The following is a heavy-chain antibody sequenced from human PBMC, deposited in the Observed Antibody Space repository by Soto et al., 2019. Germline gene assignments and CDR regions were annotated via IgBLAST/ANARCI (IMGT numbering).Heavy chain of an antibody. D-gene: IGHD3-9*01. V-gene: IGHV1-46*03. Sequence: GASVKVSCKASGYTFTSYYMHWVRQAPGQGLEWMGIINPSGGSTSYAQKFQGRVTMTRDTSTSTVYMELSSLRSEDTAVYYCARGSGYYDILSAPYYFDYWGQGTLVTVSS. CDR1: GYTFTSYY. J-gene: IGHJ4*02. CDR2: INPSGGST. CDR3: ARGSGYYDILSAPYYFDY.